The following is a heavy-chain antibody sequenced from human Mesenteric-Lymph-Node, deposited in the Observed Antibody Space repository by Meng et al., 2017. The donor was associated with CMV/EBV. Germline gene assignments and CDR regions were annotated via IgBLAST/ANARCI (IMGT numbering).Heavy chain of an antibody. CDR2: IRGSDGST. V-gene: IGHV3-23*01. Sequence: GESLKISCVASGFTFSTYGMSWVRQAPGKGLEWVSVIRGSDGSTHYADSAKGRFTISRDNSKNTLFLQMNSLRADDTAVYYCARGYSGYDRPGLDYWGQGTLVTVSS. CDR3: ARGYSGYDRPGLDY. J-gene: IGHJ4*02. CDR1: GFTFSTYG. D-gene: IGHD5-12*01.